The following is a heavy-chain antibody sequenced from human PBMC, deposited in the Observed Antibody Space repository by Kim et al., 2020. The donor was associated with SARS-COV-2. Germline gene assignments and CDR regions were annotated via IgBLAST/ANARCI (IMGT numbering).Heavy chain of an antibody. CDR1: GFTFSSYS. J-gene: IGHJ6*02. CDR2: ISSSSSTI. D-gene: IGHD5-12*01. V-gene: IGHV3-48*02. Sequence: GGSLRLSCAASGFTFSSYSMNWVRQAPGKGLEWVSYISSSSSTIYYADSVKGRFTISRDNAKNSLYLQMNSLRDEDTAVYYCARDLTSGYDYYYYGMDVWGQGTTVTVSS. CDR3: ARDLTSGYDYYYYGMDV.